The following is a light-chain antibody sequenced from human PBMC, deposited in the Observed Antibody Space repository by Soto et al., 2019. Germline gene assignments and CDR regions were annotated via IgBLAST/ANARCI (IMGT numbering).Light chain of an antibody. J-gene: IGKJ2*01. CDR3: QQSYSRPFT. CDR2: AAS. Sequence: DIQMTQSPSSLSASVGGRVTITCRASQSISSYLNWYQQKPGKAPKLLIYAASSLQSGVPSRFSGSGSGTDFTLTISSLQPEDFATYYCQQSYSRPFTFGQGTKLEIK. CDR1: QSISSY. V-gene: IGKV1-39*01.